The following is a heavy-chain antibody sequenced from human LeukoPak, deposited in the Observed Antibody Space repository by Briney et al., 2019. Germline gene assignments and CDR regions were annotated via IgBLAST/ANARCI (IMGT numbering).Heavy chain of an antibody. V-gene: IGHV7-4-1*02. CDR1: GYTFTSYA. J-gene: IGHJ4*02. D-gene: IGHD6-19*01. CDR2: INTNTVNP. Sequence: ASVKVSCKASGYTFTSYAMNWVRQAPGQGLEWMGWINTNTVNPTYAQGFTGRFVFSLDTSVSTAYLQISSLKAEGTAVYYCARLGLIAVAGTSGGYYFDYWGQGTLVTVSS. CDR3: ARLGLIAVAGTSGGYYFDY.